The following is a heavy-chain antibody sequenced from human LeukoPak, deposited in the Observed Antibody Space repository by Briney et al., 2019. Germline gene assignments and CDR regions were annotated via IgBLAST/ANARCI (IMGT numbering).Heavy chain of an antibody. CDR3: ARGHGDLSY. J-gene: IGHJ4*02. Sequence: SETLSLTCAVYGGPFSGYYWSWIRQPPGKGLEWIGEINHSGSTNYNPSLKSRVTISVDTSKNQFSLKLSSVTAADTAVYYCARGHGDLSYWGQGTLVTVSS. CDR2: INHSGST. V-gene: IGHV4-34*01. CDR1: GGPFSGYY. D-gene: IGHD3-10*01.